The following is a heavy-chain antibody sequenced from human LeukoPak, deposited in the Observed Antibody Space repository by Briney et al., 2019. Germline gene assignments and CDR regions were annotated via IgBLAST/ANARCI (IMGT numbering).Heavy chain of an antibody. Sequence: QSGGSLRLSCAASGFTFSSYGMHWVRQAPGKGLEWVAALWYDGSNKYYADSVKGRFTISRDNSKNTLYLQMNSLRAEDTAVYYCARGTPIAPPGHNLDYWGQGTLVTVSS. J-gene: IGHJ4*02. V-gene: IGHV3-33*01. CDR3: ARGTPIAPPGHNLDY. D-gene: IGHD6-13*01. CDR2: LWYDGSNK. CDR1: GFTFSSYG.